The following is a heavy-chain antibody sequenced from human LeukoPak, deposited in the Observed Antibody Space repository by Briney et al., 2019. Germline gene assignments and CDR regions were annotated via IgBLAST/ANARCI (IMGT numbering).Heavy chain of an antibody. CDR2: IYTSGST. D-gene: IGHD3-3*01. CDR3: AREDYDFWSGYYIGFDP. J-gene: IGHJ5*02. CDR1: GGSISSGSYY. Sequence: SETLSLTCTVSGGSISSGSYYWSWIRQPAGKGLEWIGRIYTSGSTNYNPSLNSRVTISVDTSKNQFSLKLSSVTAADTAVYYCAREDYDFWSGYYIGFDPWGQGTLVTVSS. V-gene: IGHV4-61*02.